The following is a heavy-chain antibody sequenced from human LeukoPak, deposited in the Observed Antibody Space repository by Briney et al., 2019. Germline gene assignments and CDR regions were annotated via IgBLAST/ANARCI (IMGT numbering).Heavy chain of an antibody. J-gene: IGHJ4*02. CDR3: ARVEGYSSSALDY. D-gene: IGHD6-13*01. CDR1: GYTFTGYY. Sequence: ASVKVSCKASGYTFTGYYMHWVRQAPGQGLEWMGWINPNSGGTNYAQKFQGRVTMTRDTSISTAYMELSRLRSDDTAVYYCARVEGYSSSALDYGGQGTLVTVSS. CDR2: INPNSGGT. V-gene: IGHV1-2*02.